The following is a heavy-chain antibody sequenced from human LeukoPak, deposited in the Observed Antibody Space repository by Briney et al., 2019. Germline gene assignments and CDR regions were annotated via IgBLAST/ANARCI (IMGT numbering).Heavy chain of an antibody. CDR1: GYTFTSYD. J-gene: IGHJ4*02. Sequence: ASVKVSCKASGYTFTSYDINWVRQAPGQGLEWMGWMNPNSGNTGYAQKYQGRVTMTRNTSISKAYMELSSLRSEDTAVYYCARGTYYYDSSGYSASDYWGQGTLVTVSS. CDR2: MNPNSGNT. D-gene: IGHD3-22*01. CDR3: ARGTYYYDSSGYSASDY. V-gene: IGHV1-8*01.